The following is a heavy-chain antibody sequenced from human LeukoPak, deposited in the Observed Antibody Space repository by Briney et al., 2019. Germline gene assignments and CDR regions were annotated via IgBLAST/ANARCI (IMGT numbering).Heavy chain of an antibody. V-gene: IGHV4-31*03. D-gene: IGHD2-2*01. Sequence: PSQTLSLTCNVSGGSINSGAFYWSWIRQHPEKGLEWIGHIYHSGSTYYNPSLTSRLTISIDTSNNQFSLRLSSVTAADTAVYYCARVMTLISTSENWFDPWGQGTRVTVSS. CDR1: GGSINSGAFY. CDR2: IYHSGST. CDR3: ARVMTLISTSENWFDP. J-gene: IGHJ5*02.